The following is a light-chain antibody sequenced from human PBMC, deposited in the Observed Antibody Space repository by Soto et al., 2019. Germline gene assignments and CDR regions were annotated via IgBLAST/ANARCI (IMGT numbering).Light chain of an antibody. Sequence: IVLTQSPGTLSLSPGERVTLSCRASQSVSSSSLAWYQQKPGQAPRLLIYAASSRATGIPDRISGSGSGTEFTLTISSLQSEDFAVYYCQQYNNWPRTFGQGTKVDIK. CDR2: AAS. V-gene: IGKV3-20*01. CDR3: QQYNNWPRT. J-gene: IGKJ1*01. CDR1: QSVSSSS.